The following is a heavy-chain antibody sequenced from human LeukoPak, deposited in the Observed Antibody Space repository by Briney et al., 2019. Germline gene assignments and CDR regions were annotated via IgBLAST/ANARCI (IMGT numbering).Heavy chain of an antibody. CDR2: ISSSSSYI. D-gene: IGHD3-3*01. CDR3: ARGGVELRFLEWLHYYYYGMDV. CDR1: GFTFSSYS. V-gene: IGHV3-21*01. J-gene: IGHJ6*02. Sequence: PGGSLRLSCAASGFTFSSYSMNWVRQAPGKGLEWVSSISSSSSYIYYADSVKGRFTISRDNAKNSLYLQMNSLRAEDTAVYYCARGGVELRFLEWLHYYYYGMDVWGQGTTVAVSS.